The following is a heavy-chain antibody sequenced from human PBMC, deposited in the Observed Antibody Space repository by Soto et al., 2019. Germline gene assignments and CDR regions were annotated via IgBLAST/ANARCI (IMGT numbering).Heavy chain of an antibody. CDR3: AREGRYCSGGSCYLYGMDV. V-gene: IGHV4-30-4*01. J-gene: IGHJ6*02. Sequence: SETLSLTCTVSGGSISSGDYYWIWIRHSPGKGLEWIGYIYYSGSNYYNPSLKSRVTISIDTSKNQFSLKLSSVTAADTAVYYCAREGRYCSGGSCYLYGMDVWGQGTTVTVSS. CDR2: IYYSGSN. D-gene: IGHD2-15*01. CDR1: GGSISSGDYY.